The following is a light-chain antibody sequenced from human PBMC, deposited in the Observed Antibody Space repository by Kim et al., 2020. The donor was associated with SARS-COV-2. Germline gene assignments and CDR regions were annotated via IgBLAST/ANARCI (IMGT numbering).Light chain of an antibody. Sequence: KTVNISCTRSSGSIASNYVQWYQQRTGSSPTTVIYEDNQRPSGVPDRFSGSIDSSSNSASLGISGLKTEDEADYYCQSYDSSNPWVFGGGTQLTVL. V-gene: IGLV6-57*01. J-gene: IGLJ3*02. CDR2: EDN. CDR3: QSYDSSNPWV. CDR1: SGSIASNY.